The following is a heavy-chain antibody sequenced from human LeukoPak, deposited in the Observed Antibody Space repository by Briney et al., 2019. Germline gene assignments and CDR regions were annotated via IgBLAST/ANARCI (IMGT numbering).Heavy chain of an antibody. D-gene: IGHD2-2*02. CDR1: GFTFSSYS. Sequence: PGGSLRLSCAASGFTFSSYSMNWVRQAPGKGLEWVSAISGSGGSTYYADSVKGRFTISRDNSKNTLYLQMNSLRAEDTAVYYCAKTVVVPAAIDWFDPWGQGTLVTVSS. CDR3: AKTVVVPAAIDWFDP. CDR2: ISGSGGST. V-gene: IGHV3-23*01. J-gene: IGHJ5*02.